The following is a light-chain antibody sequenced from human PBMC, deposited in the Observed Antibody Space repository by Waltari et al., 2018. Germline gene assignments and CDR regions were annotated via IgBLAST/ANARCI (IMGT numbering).Light chain of an antibody. J-gene: IGKJ4*01. V-gene: IGKV3-20*01. CDR3: QQYDGEVVT. CDR2: GTS. CDR1: QSVTCIS. Sequence: RASQSVTCISLTWYQQKLGQAPRLLIYGTSSRATGIPDRFSGSGSGTDFTLTISRLEPEDFAVYYCQQYDGEVVTFGGGTKVEI.